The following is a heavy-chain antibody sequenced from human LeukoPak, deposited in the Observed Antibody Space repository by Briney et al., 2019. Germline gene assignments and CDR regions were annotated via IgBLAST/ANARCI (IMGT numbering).Heavy chain of an antibody. V-gene: IGHV1-8*03. CDR2: MNPNSGNT. J-gene: IGHJ6*03. CDR3: ARSGCGSCYSSHYYYMDV. Sequence: ASVKVSCKASGYTFTSYDINWVRQATGQGLGWMGWMNPNSGNTGYAQKFQGRVTITRNTSISTAYMELSSLRSEDTAVYYCARSGCGSCYSSHYYYMDVWGKGTTVTVSS. D-gene: IGHD2-15*01. CDR1: GYTFTSYD.